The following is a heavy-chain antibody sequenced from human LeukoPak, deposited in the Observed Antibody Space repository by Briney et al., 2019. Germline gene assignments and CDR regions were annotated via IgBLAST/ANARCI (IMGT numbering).Heavy chain of an antibody. CDR3: ARGGVLRYFDWLLY. J-gene: IGHJ4*02. CDR1: GGSISSSSYY. CDR2: IYYSGST. Sequence: SETLSLTCTVSGGSISSSSYYWGWIRQPPGKGLEWIGSIYYSGSTYYNPSLKSRVTISVDTSKNQFSLKLSSVTAADTAVYYCARGGVLRYFDWLLYWGQGTLVTVSS. D-gene: IGHD3-9*01. V-gene: IGHV4-39*01.